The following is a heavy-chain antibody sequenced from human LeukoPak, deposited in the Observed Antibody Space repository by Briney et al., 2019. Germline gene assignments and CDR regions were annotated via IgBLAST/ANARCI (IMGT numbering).Heavy chain of an antibody. CDR2: ISGSGGST. V-gene: IGHV3-23*01. J-gene: IGHJ5*02. Sequence: GGSLRLSCAASGFTFSSYGMSWVRQAPGKGLEWVSAISGSGGSTYYADSVKGWFTISRDNSKNTLYLQMNNLRAEDTALYYCARAPWLLASGPTWGQGTLVTVS. D-gene: IGHD3-10*01. CDR3: ARAPWLLASGPT. CDR1: GFTFSSYG.